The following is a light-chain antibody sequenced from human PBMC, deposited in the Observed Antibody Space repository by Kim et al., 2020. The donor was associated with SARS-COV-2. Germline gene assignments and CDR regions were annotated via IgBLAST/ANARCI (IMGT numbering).Light chain of an antibody. Sequence: IVMTQSPATLSVSPGERVTLSCRASQSVRNNLALYQQRPGQAPRLLIYGASTRATDVSDRFSGSGSGTEFTLTIRSLQSEDLAVYYCQQYNDWPLLTFGGGTKVDIK. CDR1: QSVRNN. V-gene: IGKV3-15*01. J-gene: IGKJ4*01. CDR3: QQYNDWPLLT. CDR2: GAS.